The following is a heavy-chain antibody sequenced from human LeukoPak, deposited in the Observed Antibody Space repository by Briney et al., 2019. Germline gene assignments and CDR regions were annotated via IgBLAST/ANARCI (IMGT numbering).Heavy chain of an antibody. CDR3: ARDLIAVAGGYYYYYGMDV. V-gene: IGHV3-53*04. Sequence: PGGSLRLSCAASGFNVSSNYMSWVRQAPGKGLEWISIIYSGGATYYADSVKGRFTISRHNSKNTLYLQMNSLRAEDTAVYYCARDLIAVAGGYYYYYGMDVWGQGTTVTVSS. CDR2: IYSGGAT. CDR1: GFNVSSNY. J-gene: IGHJ6*02. D-gene: IGHD6-19*01.